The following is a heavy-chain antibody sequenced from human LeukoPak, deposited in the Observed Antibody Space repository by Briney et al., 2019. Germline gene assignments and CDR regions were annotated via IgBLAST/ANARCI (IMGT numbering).Heavy chain of an antibody. J-gene: IGHJ5*02. CDR3: ARADRYYYDSSGPLGP. CDR2: ILPVSNTA. V-gene: IGHV1-69*06. CDR1: GGSFSNFG. D-gene: IGHD3-22*01. Sequence: ASVKVSCKASGGSFSNFGIGWVRQAPGQGLEWMGGILPVSNTANNAQNFQGRVTFTADTSTGTAYMELSSLRSEDTAVYYCARADRYYYDSSGPLGPWGQGTLVTVSS.